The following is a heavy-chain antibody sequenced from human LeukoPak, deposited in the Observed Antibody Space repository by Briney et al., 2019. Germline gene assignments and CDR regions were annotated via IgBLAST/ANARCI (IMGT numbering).Heavy chain of an antibody. CDR2: INPNSGGT. V-gene: IGHV1-2*02. Sequence: SVKVSCKASGYTFTGYYMHWVRQAPGQGLEWMGWINPNSGGTNYAQKFQGRVTMTRDTSISTAYMELSRLRSDDTAVYYCARDTPRPVPRGFEYWGQGTLVTVSS. CDR3: ARDTPRPVPRGFEY. J-gene: IGHJ4*02. CDR1: GYTFTGYY.